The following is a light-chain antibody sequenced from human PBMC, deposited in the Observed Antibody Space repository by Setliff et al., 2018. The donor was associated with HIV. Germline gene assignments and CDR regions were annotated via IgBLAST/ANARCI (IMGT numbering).Light chain of an antibody. CDR2: DVN. Sequence: QSVLAQPASVSGSPGQSITISCTGTSSDVGGYKYVSWYQQHPGKAPKLIIYDVNSRPSGVSNRFSGSKSGNTASLTISGLQAEDEADYYCSSYTSTSTRVFGGGTKVT. CDR1: SSDVGGYKY. CDR3: SSYTSTSTRV. J-gene: IGLJ2*01. V-gene: IGLV2-14*03.